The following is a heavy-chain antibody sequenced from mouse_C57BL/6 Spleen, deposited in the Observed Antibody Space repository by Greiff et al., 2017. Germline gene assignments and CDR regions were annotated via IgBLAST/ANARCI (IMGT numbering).Heavy chain of an antibody. CDR2: VYPYNGGT. V-gene: IGHV1-36*01. Sequence: VQLQQSGPVLVKPGPSVKISCKASGFTFTDYYMHWVKQSHGKSLEWIGLVYPYNGGTSYNQKFKGKATLTVDTSSSTAYMELNSLTSEDSAVXYCARHYYGSSYSYWYFDVWGTGTTVTVSS. J-gene: IGHJ1*03. D-gene: IGHD1-1*01. CDR3: ARHYYGSSYSYWYFDV. CDR1: GFTFTDYY.